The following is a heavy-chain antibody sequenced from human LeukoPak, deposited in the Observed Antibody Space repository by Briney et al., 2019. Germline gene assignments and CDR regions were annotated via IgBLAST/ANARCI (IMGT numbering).Heavy chain of an antibody. V-gene: IGHV1-69*13. CDR3: ARAQTADPYDFWIGDAFDI. Sequence: SVKVSCKASGYTFTSYGISWVRQAPGQGLEWMGGVIPIFGTANYAQKFQGRVTITADESTSTAYMELSSLRSEDTAVYYCARAQTADPYDFWIGDAFDIWGQGTMVTVSS. CDR2: VIPIFGTA. J-gene: IGHJ3*02. D-gene: IGHD3-3*01. CDR1: GYTFTSYG.